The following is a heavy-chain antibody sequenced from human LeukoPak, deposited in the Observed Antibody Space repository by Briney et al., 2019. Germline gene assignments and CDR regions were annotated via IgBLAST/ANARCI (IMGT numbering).Heavy chain of an antibody. CDR2: INLSRST. Sequence: PSETLSLTCAVYGGSFSDYYWSWIRQPPGKGLEWIGEINLSRSTNYNPSLKSRVTMSLDTSKNQFSLKLSSVTAADTAVYYCASVVVTAISSHSDYWGQGTLVTASS. CDR1: GGSFSDYY. J-gene: IGHJ4*02. D-gene: IGHD2-21*02. CDR3: ASVVVTAISSHSDY. V-gene: IGHV4-34*01.